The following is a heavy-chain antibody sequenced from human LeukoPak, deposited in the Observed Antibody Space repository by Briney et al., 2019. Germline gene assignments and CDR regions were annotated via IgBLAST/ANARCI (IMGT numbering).Heavy chain of an antibody. V-gene: IGHV4-31*03. D-gene: IGHD1-1*01. CDR1: GGSISSGGYY. CDR3: ASLDPTPYPLSWYFDL. J-gene: IGHJ2*01. Sequence: SQTLSLTCTVSGGSISSGGYYWSWIRQHPGKGLEWIGYIYYSGNTDYNPSLKSRVTISVDTSKNQFSLNLSSVTAADTAVYYCASLDPTPYPLSWYFDLWGRGTLVTVSS. CDR2: IYYSGNT.